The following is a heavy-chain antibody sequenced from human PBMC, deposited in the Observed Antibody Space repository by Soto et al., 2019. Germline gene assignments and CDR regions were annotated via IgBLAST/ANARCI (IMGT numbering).Heavy chain of an antibody. J-gene: IGHJ3*02. CDR2: ISWNSGSI. CDR3: AKDKGVGLGQGRDAFDI. D-gene: IGHD1-26*01. V-gene: IGHV3-9*01. Sequence: VQLVESGGGLVQPGRSLRLSCAASGFTFDDYAMHWVRQAPGKGLEWVSGISWNSGSIGYADSVKGRFTISRDNAKNSLYLQMNRLRAEDTVLYYCAKDKGVGLGQGRDAFDIWGQGTMVTVSS. CDR1: GFTFDDYA.